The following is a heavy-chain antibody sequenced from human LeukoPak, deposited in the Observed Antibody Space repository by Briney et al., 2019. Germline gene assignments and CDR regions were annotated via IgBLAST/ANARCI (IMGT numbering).Heavy chain of an antibody. CDR3: AKGPGIEMAFDF. D-gene: IGHD1-14*01. V-gene: IGHV3-30*04. Sequence: GGSLRLSCAASGFTFSSYAMHWVRQAPGKGLEWVAVISYDGSNKYYADSVKGRFTISRDNSKNTLYLQMNSLRADDTAVYYCAKGPGIEMAFDFWGQGTVVTVSS. CDR1: GFTFSSYA. J-gene: IGHJ3*01. CDR2: ISYDGSNK.